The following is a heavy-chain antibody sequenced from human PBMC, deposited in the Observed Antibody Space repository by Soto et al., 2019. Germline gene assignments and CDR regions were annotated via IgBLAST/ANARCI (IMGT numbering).Heavy chain of an antibody. CDR2: INAYNGNT. Sequence: GASVKVSCKASGYTFTSYAMHWVRQAPGQGLEWVGCINAYNGNTKYSQKFQGRVTITTDTSTNTAYMDLRLLTSDDTAVYYCARGGAARHLDYWGQGTPVTVSS. CDR1: GYTFTSYA. J-gene: IGHJ4*02. V-gene: IGHV1-3*01. D-gene: IGHD6-6*01. CDR3: ARGGAARHLDY.